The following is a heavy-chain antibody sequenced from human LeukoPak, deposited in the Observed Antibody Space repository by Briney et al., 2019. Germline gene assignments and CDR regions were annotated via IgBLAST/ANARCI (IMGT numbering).Heavy chain of an antibody. D-gene: IGHD4-17*01. CDR2: INPNSGGT. Sequence: GASVKVSCKASGYTFTGYYMHWVRQAPGQGLEWMGWINPNSGGTNYAQKFQGRVTMTRDTSISTAYMELSRLRSDDTAVYYCARDGGSSNGDYGYWGQGTLVTVSS. V-gene: IGHV1-2*02. J-gene: IGHJ4*02. CDR1: GYTFTGYY. CDR3: ARDGGSSNGDYGY.